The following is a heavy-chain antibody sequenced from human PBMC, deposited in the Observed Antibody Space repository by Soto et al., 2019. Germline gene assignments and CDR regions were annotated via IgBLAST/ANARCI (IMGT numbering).Heavy chain of an antibody. Sequence: ASVKFSCKASGYTFTGYYMHWVRQAPGQGLEWMGWINPNSGGTNYAQKFQGRVTMTRDTSISTAYMELSRLRSDDTAVYYCARASAMIVVVSFDYWGQGTLVTVSS. CDR1: GYTFTGYY. CDR3: ARASAMIVVVSFDY. D-gene: IGHD3-22*01. V-gene: IGHV1-2*02. CDR2: INPNSGGT. J-gene: IGHJ4*02.